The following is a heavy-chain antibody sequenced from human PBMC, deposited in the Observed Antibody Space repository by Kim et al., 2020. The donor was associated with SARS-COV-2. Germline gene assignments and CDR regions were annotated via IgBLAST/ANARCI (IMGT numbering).Heavy chain of an antibody. CDR3: ARDLRYFDWLPRYYYYGMDV. D-gene: IGHD3-9*01. V-gene: IGHV3-30*01. Sequence: RFTIPRDKSKNTLYLQMNSLRAEDTAVYYCARDLRYFDWLPRYYYYGMDVWGQGTTVTVSS. J-gene: IGHJ6*02.